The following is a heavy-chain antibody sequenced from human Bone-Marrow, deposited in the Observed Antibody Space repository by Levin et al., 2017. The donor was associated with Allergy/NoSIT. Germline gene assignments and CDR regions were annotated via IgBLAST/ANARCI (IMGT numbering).Heavy chain of an antibody. J-gene: IGHJ5*02. V-gene: IGHV3-53*01. D-gene: IGHD4-17*01. CDR2: IYSGGTT. CDR1: GFTVSSNY. Sequence: GESLKISCAASGFTVSSNYMSWVRQAPGKGLEWVSVIYSGGTTYYADSVKGRFTISRDNSKNTLYLQMNNLRAEDTAVYYCARDGYGDSTVGFDPWGQGTLVTVSS. CDR3: ARDGYGDSTVGFDP.